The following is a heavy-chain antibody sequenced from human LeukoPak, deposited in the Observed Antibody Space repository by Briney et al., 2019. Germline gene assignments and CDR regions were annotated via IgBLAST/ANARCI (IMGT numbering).Heavy chain of an antibody. V-gene: IGHV3-30*02. CDR2: ISYGGSDR. CDR3: AKDQCSTSSWLACRFDY. Sequence: GGSLRLSCAASNFTFGSYGMNWVRQAPGKGLEWVAYISYGGSDRYYTDSVKGRFTITRDNAKHTLYLQMNSLRVEDTAVYYCAKDQCSTSSWLACRFDYWGQGSLVTGSS. D-gene: IGHD2-2*01. J-gene: IGHJ4*02. CDR1: NFTFGSYG.